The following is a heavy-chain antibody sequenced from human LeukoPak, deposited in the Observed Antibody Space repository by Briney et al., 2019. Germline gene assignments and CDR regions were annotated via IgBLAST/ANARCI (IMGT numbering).Heavy chain of an antibody. Sequence: PSETLSLTCAVYGGSFSGYYWSWIRQPPGKGLEWIGEINHSGSTNYNPALKSRVTISVDTSKNQFSLKLSSVTAADTAVYYCARRGLVGSGSYYNSKGYFDYWGQGTLVTVSS. CDR3: ARRGLVGSGSYYNSKGYFDY. J-gene: IGHJ4*02. V-gene: IGHV4-34*01. CDR1: GGSFSGYY. CDR2: INHSGST. D-gene: IGHD3-10*02.